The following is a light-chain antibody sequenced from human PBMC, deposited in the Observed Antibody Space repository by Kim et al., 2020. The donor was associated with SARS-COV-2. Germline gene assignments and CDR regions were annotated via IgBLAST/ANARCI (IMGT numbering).Light chain of an antibody. CDR3: QSYDSSLSGYV. CDR1: SSNIGAHFD. Sequence: QRVTISCTGSSSNIGAHFDVHWYQQRPGTAPKLLIYGNTNRPSGVPDRFSASKSDIAASLSITGLQAEDESDYYCQSYDSSLSGYVFGTGTKVTVL. J-gene: IGLJ1*01. CDR2: GNT. V-gene: IGLV1-40*01.